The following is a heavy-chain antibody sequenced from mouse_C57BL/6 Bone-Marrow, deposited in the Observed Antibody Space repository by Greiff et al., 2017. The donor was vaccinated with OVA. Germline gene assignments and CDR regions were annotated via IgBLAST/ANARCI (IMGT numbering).Heavy chain of an antibody. Sequence: EVKLQESGGGLVQPGGSLSLSCAASGFTFTDYYMSWVRQPPGKALEWLGFIRNKANGYTTEYSASVKGRFTISRDNSQSILYLQMNALRAEDSATYYCAKGDWDYFDYWGQGTTLTVSS. CDR2: IRNKANGYTT. D-gene: IGHD4-1*01. V-gene: IGHV7-3*03. CDR1: GFTFTDYY. CDR3: AKGDWDYFDY. J-gene: IGHJ2*01.